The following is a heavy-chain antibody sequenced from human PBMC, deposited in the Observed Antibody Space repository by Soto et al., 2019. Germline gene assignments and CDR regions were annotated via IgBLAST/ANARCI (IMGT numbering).Heavy chain of an antibody. CDR3: ARSRGYSYGHPGLYFDY. Sequence: GGSLRLSCAASGFTFSSYSMNWVRQAPGKGLEWVSSISSSSSYIYYADSVNGRFTISRDNAKNSLYLQMNSLRAEDTAVYYCARSRGYSYGHPGLYFDYWGQGTLVTVSS. D-gene: IGHD5-18*01. J-gene: IGHJ4*02. CDR2: ISSSSSYI. V-gene: IGHV3-21*01. CDR1: GFTFSSYS.